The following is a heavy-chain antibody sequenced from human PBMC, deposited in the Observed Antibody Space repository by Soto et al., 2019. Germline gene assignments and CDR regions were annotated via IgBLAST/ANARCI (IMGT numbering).Heavy chain of an antibody. CDR2: INSDGSST. D-gene: IGHD2-2*01. V-gene: IGHV3-74*01. Sequence: GGSLRLSCAASGFTFSSYWMHWVRQAPGKGLVWVSRINSDGSSTSYADSVKGRFTISRDNAKNTLYLQMNSLRAEDTAVYYCARASSIYCSSTSCYATGYYYYMDVWGKGTTVTVSS. J-gene: IGHJ6*03. CDR3: ARASSIYCSSTSCYATGYYYYMDV. CDR1: GFTFSSYW.